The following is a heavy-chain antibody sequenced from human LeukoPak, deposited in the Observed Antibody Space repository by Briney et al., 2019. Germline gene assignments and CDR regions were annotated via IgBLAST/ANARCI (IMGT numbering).Heavy chain of an antibody. CDR3: ARHDYVWGSYRSE. V-gene: IGHV4-30-2*01. CDR1: GGSISSGGYY. D-gene: IGHD3-16*02. J-gene: IGHJ4*02. CDR2: IYHSGST. Sequence: PSETLSLTCTVSGGSISSGGYYWSWIRQPPGKGLEWIGYIYHSGSTYYNPSLKSRVTISVDTSKNQFSLKLSSVTAADTAVYYCARHDYVWGSYRSEWGQGTLVTVSS.